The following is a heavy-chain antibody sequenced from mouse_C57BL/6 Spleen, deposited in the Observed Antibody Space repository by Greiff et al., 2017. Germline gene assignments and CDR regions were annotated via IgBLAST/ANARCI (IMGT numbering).Heavy chain of an antibody. J-gene: IGHJ3*01. Sequence: EVHLVESGGGLVKPGGSLKLSCAASGFTFSSYAMSWVRQTPEKRLEWVATISDGGSYTYYPDNVKGRFPISRDTAKNNLYLQMSHLKSEDTAMYYCARDSGYPFAYWGQGTLVTVSA. V-gene: IGHV5-4*01. CDR3: ARDSGYPFAY. CDR2: ISDGGSYT. CDR1: GFTFSSYA. D-gene: IGHD2-2*01.